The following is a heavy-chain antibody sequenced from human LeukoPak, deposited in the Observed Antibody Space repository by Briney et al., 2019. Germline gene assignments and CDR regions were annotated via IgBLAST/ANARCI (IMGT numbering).Heavy chain of an antibody. CDR3: ARIQQLVHFAFDI. V-gene: IGHV4-34*01. CDR1: GGSFSGYY. CDR2: INHSGST. J-gene: IGHJ3*02. D-gene: IGHD6-13*01. Sequence: SETLSLTCAVYGGSFSGYYWSWIRQPPGKGLEWIGEINHSGSTSYNPSLKSRVTISVDASKNQFSLKLSSVTAADTAVYYCARIQQLVHFAFDIWGQGTMVTVSS.